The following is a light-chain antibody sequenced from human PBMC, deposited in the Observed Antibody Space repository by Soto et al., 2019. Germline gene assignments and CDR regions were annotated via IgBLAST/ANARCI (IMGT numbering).Light chain of an antibody. CDR1: EIVSKW. CDR3: QQYNSYAWT. CDR2: DAS. Sequence: DIQMTQSPSFLSASVGDKVTITCRATEIVSKWLDWYQEKPGNPPRPLIYDASTLESGVPSRFSGSGSGTDFTLTISSLQADDFAIYYCQQYNSYAWTFGQGTKVEMK. V-gene: IGKV1-5*01. J-gene: IGKJ1*01.